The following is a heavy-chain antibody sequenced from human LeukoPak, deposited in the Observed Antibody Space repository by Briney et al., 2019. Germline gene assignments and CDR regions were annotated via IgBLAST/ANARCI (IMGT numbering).Heavy chain of an antibody. J-gene: IGHJ3*02. CDR1: GGSISSGDYY. CDR2: IYYSGST. CDR3: ARVSRDFEPENAFDI. D-gene: IGHD1-14*01. V-gene: IGHV4-30-4*08. Sequence: SETLSLICTVSGGSISSGDYYWSWIRQPPGKGLERIGYIYYSGSTYYNPSLKSRVTISVDTSKNQFSLKLSSVTAADTAVYYCARVSRDFEPENAFDIWGQGTMVTVSS.